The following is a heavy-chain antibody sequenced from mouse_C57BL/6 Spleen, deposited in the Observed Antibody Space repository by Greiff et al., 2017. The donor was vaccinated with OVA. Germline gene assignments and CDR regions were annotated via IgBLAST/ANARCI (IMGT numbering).Heavy chain of an antibody. V-gene: IGHV6-3*01. CDR2: IRLKSDNYAT. D-gene: IGHD2-3*01. CDR3: TGPDGYYLYAMDY. CDR1: GFTFSNYW. J-gene: IGHJ4*01. Sequence: EVKLEESGGGLVQPGGSMKLSCVASGFTFSNYWMNWVRQSPEKGLEWVAQIRLKSDNYATHYAESVKGRFTISRDDSKSSVYLQMNNLRAEDTGIYYCTGPDGYYLYAMDYWGQGTSVTVSS.